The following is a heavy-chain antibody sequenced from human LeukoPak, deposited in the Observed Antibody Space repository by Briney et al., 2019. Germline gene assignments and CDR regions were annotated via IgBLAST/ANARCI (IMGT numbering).Heavy chain of an antibody. D-gene: IGHD5-18*01. CDR2: IKSKTDGGTT. CDR1: GFTFTAFS. J-gene: IGHJ4*02. CDR3: TTFGYSYGLA. Sequence: GGSLRLSCAASGFTFTAFSMNWVRQAPGEGREWVGRIKSKTDGGTTDYAAPVKVRFTISREDSKNSLYLQMNSLKTEDTAVYYCTTFGYSYGLAWGQGTLVTVSS. V-gene: IGHV3-15*01.